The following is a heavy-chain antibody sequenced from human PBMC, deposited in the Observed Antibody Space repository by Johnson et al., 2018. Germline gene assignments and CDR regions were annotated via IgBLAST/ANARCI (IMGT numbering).Heavy chain of an antibody. CDR3: ARGGRARNAFDI. J-gene: IGHJ3*02. D-gene: IGHD1-26*01. CDR1: GFTLSSHW. Sequence: VQLQESGGGLVQPGGSLRLSCAASGFTLSSHWMHWVRHAPGKGLVWVSRINSDGSSTFYAESVKGRFTISIDNAKNTLYLQRNSLRAEDTAVYYCARGGRARNAFDIWGQGTMVTVSS. CDR2: INSDGSST. V-gene: IGHV3-74*01.